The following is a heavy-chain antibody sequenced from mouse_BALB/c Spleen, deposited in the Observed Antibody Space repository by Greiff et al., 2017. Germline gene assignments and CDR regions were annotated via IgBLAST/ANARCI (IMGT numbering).Heavy chain of an antibody. Sequence: EVHLVESGGGLVQPGGSRKLSCAASGFTFSSFGMHWVRQAPEKGMEWVAYISSGSSTIYYADTVKGRFTISRDNPKNTLFLQMTSLRSEDTAMYYCARSPFFAYWGQGTLVTVSA. CDR2: ISSGSSTI. CDR1: GFTFSSFG. V-gene: IGHV5-17*02. J-gene: IGHJ3*01. CDR3: ARSPFFAY.